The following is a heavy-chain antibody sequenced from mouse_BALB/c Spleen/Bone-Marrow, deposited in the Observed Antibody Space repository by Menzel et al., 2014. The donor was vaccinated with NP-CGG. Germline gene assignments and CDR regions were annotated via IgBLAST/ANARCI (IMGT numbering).Heavy chain of an antibody. D-gene: IGHD2-14*01. V-gene: IGHV1-39*01. J-gene: IGHJ3*01. CDR1: GYSFTGYN. CDR3: AISIEYRPLVY. CDR2: IDPYYGGI. Sequence: LQESGPELEKPGASVKISRKASGYSFTGYNMNWVKQTNGKSLVWIGNIDPYYGGISYNQKFKGKATLTVDKSSNTAYMQLKSLTSEDSAIYYCAISIEYRPLVYWGQGTLVTVSA.